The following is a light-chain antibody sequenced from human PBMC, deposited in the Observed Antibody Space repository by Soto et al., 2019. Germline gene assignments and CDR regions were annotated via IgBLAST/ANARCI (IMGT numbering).Light chain of an antibody. V-gene: IGKV1-5*01. CDR1: QTVSNW. Sequence: DIQMTQSPSTLSASVGDSVTITCRASQTVSNWLAWYQQKPGKAPKVLIYDGSTLDTGVPSKFSGSGFGTEFTLTLNSLQPDDFATYFCQQYVSYPGTFGQGTKVEIK. CDR3: QQYVSYPGT. J-gene: IGKJ1*01. CDR2: DGS.